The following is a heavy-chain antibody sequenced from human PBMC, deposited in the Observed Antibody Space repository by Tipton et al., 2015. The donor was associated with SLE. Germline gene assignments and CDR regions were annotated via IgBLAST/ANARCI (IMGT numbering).Heavy chain of an antibody. CDR1: GGSFSGYY. CDR2: INHSGST. CDR3: ARVEYYEHAFDI. D-gene: IGHD3-22*01. V-gene: IGHV4-34*01. Sequence: LSLTCAVYGGSFSGYYWSWIRQPPGKGLEWIGEINHSGSTNYNPSLKSRVTISVDTSKNQFSLKLSSVTAADTAVYYCARVEYYEHAFDIWGQGTMVTVSS. J-gene: IGHJ3*02.